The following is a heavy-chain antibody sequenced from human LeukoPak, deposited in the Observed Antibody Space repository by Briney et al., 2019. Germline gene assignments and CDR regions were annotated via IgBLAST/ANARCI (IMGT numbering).Heavy chain of an antibody. CDR3: ATDIVVVPAATSNDY. J-gene: IGHJ4*02. CDR2: MNPNSGNT. Sequence: ASVKVSCKASGYTFTSYDINWVRQATGQGLEWMGWMNPNSGNTGYAQKFQGRVTMTRNTSVSTAYMELSSLRSEDTAVYYCATDIVVVPAATSNDYWGQRTLVTVSS. D-gene: IGHD2-2*01. V-gene: IGHV1-8*01. CDR1: GYTFTSYD.